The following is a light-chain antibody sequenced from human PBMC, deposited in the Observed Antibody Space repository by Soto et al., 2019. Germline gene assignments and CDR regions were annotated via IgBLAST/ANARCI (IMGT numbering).Light chain of an antibody. CDR2: AAS. V-gene: IGKV1-9*01. CDR3: QQLNSFPFT. Sequence: IQLTQSPSSLSASVGDRVTITCRASQGISSYLAWYQQKPGKAPKLLIYAASTLEIGVPSRFSGSGSGTDFTLTISSLQPEDFATYYCQQLNSFPFTVGPGAKVDIK. J-gene: IGKJ3*01. CDR1: QGISSY.